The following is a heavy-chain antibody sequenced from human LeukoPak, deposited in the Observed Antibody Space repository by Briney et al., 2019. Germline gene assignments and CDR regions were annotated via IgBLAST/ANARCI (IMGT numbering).Heavy chain of an antibody. J-gene: IGHJ4*02. CDR2: ISGSGGST. D-gene: IGHD5-18*01. CDR3: AKDQLWLQIDY. Sequence: GGSLRLSCAAPGFTFSSYAMSWVRQAPGKGLEWVSAISGSGGSTYYADSVKGRFTISRDNSKNTLYLQVNSLRAEDTAVYYCAKDQLWLQIDYWGQGTLVTVSS. CDR1: GFTFSSYA. V-gene: IGHV3-23*01.